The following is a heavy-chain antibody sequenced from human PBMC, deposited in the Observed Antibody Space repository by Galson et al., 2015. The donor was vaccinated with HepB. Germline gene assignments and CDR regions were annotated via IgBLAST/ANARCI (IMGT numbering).Heavy chain of an antibody. D-gene: IGHD3-10*01. CDR2: INWNSGSK. CDR1: GLTFDDYA. Sequence: SLRLSCAASGLTFDDYAMHWVRQAPGKGLEWVSGINWNSGSKGYADSVKGRFTISRDNAKNSLYLHMNSLRTEDTALYYCAKTRSSGLYYYGSGTSTRYFDYWGQGTLVTVSS. J-gene: IGHJ4*02. CDR3: AKTRSSGLYYYGSGTSTRYFDY. V-gene: IGHV3-9*01.